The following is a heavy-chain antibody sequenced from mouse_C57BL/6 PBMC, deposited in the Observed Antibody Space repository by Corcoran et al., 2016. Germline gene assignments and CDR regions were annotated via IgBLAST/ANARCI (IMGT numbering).Heavy chain of an antibody. V-gene: IGHV9-3*01. D-gene: IGHD3-2*02. Sequence: QIQLVQSGPELKKPGETVKISCKASGYTFTTYGMSWVKQAPGKGLKWMGWINTYSGVPTYADDFKGRFAFSLETSASTAYLQINNLKNEDTATYFCERREQLNYWGQGTTLTVSS. CDR3: ERREQLNY. J-gene: IGHJ2*01. CDR2: INTYSGVP. CDR1: GYTFTTYG.